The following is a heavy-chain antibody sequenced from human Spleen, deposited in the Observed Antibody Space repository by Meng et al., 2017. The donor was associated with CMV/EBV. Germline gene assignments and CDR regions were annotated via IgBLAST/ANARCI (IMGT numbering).Heavy chain of an antibody. CDR1: GFTFSTYV. J-gene: IGHJ6*02. V-gene: IGHV3-23*01. Sequence: GGSLRLSCAASGFTFSTYVMNWVRQAPGKGLDWVSAISGSGGSTYYADSVKGRFTISRDNSKNTLYLQMNSLRAEDTAVYYCAKGVGSSTRNGMDVWGQGTTVTVSS. CDR3: AKGVGSSTRNGMDV. D-gene: IGHD1-14*01. CDR2: ISGSGGST.